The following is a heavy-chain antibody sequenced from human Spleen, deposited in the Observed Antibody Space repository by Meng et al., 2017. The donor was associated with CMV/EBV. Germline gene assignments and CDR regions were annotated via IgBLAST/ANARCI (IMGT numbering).Heavy chain of an antibody. CDR2: IYPGDSDT. V-gene: IGHV5-51*01. CDR1: GYSFSNYW. CDR3: ARRGMMTTRGYWFDP. D-gene: IGHD4-17*01. Sequence: GGSLRLSWEGSGYSFSNYWIDWVRQMPGKGLEWMGSIYPGDSDTRYSPSFQGQVTISADKSIRTAYLQWSSLKASDTAIYYCARRGMMTTRGYWFDPWGQGTLVTVSS. J-gene: IGHJ5*02.